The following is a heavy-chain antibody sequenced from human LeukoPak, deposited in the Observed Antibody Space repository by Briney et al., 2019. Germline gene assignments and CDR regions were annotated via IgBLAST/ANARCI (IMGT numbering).Heavy chain of an antibody. J-gene: IGHJ4*02. CDR2: IWYDGNNK. V-gene: IGHV3-30*02. Sequence: GGSLRLSCAASGFTFSSCGMHWVRQAPGKGLEWVAFIWYDGNNKYYADSVKGRFTIPRDSSKNTLYLHMNSLRAEDTAVYYCAKDPLQSGSGSYYFDYWGQGTLVTVSS. CDR3: AKDPLQSGSGSYYFDY. D-gene: IGHD3-10*01. CDR1: GFTFSSCG.